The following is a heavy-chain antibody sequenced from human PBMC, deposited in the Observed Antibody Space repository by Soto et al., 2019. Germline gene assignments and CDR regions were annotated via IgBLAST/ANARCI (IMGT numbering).Heavy chain of an antibody. J-gene: IGHJ4*02. CDR2: IYHTGNT. D-gene: IGHD3-3*01. CDR3: ATLPPRIEVRLLTIPV. CDR1: GGSISSTNW. V-gene: IGHV4-4*02. Sequence: QVQLQQSGPRLVKPSGTLSLTCYVSGGSISSTNWWTWVRQPPGKGLEWIGEIYHTGNTNYNPSVRSRVTISVDKSNTEFSLNLRAVTAADTAVYYCATLPPRIEVRLLTIPVWGQGILVAVSS.